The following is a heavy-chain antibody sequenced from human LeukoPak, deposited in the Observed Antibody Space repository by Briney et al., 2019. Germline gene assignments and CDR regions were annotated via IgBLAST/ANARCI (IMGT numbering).Heavy chain of an antibody. J-gene: IGHJ4*02. Sequence: SETLSLTCTVSGGSISSYYWSWIRQPPGKGLEWIGHVYYTGSTKYNPSLKSRVTISVDTSKNQFSLKLNSVTAADTAVFYCAIRLQSLYYFESWAREPWSPSP. V-gene: IGHV4-59*01. D-gene: IGHD4-11*01. CDR2: VYYTGST. CDR1: GGSISSYY. CDR3: AIRLQSLYYFES.